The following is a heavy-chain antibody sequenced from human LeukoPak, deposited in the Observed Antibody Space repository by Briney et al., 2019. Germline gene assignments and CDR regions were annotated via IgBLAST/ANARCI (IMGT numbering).Heavy chain of an antibody. CDR3: AGHHPRNTVDF. Sequence: SQTLSLTCTVSGGSISSGDYYWSWIRQPPGKGLEWIGYIYYSGSTYYNPSLKSRVTISLDTSKNQFSLKLSSVTAADTAVYYCAGHHPRNTVDFWGQGTLVTVSS. CDR1: GGSISSGDYY. J-gene: IGHJ4*02. CDR2: IYYSGST. V-gene: IGHV4-30-4*01. D-gene: IGHD2/OR15-2a*01.